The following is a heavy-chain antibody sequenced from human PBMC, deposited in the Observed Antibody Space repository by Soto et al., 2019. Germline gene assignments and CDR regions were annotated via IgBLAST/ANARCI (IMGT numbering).Heavy chain of an antibody. J-gene: IGHJ3*02. D-gene: IGHD2-15*01. V-gene: IGHV1-69*06. Sequence: SVKVSCKASGYTFTGYYMHWVRQAPGQGLEWMGGINPIFGTANYAQKFQGRVTITADKSTSTAYMELSSLRSEDTAVYYCARRDIVVVVAATPVGGAFDIWGQGTMVTVSS. CDR3: ARRDIVVVVAATPVGGAFDI. CDR1: GYTFTGYY. CDR2: INPIFGTA.